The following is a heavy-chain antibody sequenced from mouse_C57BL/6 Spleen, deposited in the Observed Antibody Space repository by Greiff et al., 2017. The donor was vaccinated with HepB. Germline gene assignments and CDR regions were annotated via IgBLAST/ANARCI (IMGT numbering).Heavy chain of an antibody. D-gene: IGHD2-10*02. V-gene: IGHV1-72*01. CDR2: IDPKSGGT. Sequence: QVQLQQPGAELVKPGASVKLSCKASGYTFTSYWMHWVKQRPGRGLEWIGRIDPKSGGTKYNEKFKSKATLTVDKPSSTAYMQLSSLTSEDTAVYYCARGPYGNYEGFDYWGQGTPLTVSS. CDR1: GYTFTSYW. CDR3: ARGPYGNYEGFDY. J-gene: IGHJ2*01.